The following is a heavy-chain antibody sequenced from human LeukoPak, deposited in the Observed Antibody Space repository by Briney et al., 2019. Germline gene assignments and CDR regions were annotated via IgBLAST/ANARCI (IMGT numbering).Heavy chain of an antibody. CDR3: ARRIAVAGSYFDY. CDR1: GGSISSYY. CDR2: IYYSGST. D-gene: IGHD6-19*01. J-gene: IGHJ4*02. V-gene: IGHV4-59*08. Sequence: SETLSLTCTVSGGSISSYYWSWIRPPPEKGLEWIGYIYYSGSTNYNPSLKSRVTISVDTSKNQFSLKLSSVTAADTAVYYCARRIAVAGSYFDYWGQGTLVTVSS.